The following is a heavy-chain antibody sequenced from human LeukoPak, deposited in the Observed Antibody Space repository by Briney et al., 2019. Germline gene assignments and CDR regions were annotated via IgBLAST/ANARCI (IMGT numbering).Heavy chain of an antibody. CDR2: INHSGST. V-gene: IGHV4-34*01. CDR3: ARGYYHPLVLPDDFRAGNYCMDV. CDR1: GVSFRGYY. J-gene: IGHJ6*02. Sequence: SETLSLTCAVYGVSFRGYYWRCMRQPPGKGLEWIGEINHSGSTNYNPSLKSRVTISVDTSKNQFSLKLSSVTAADTAVYYGARGYYHPLVLPDDFRAGNYCMDVWGQGTTVTVSS. D-gene: IGHD2-2*01.